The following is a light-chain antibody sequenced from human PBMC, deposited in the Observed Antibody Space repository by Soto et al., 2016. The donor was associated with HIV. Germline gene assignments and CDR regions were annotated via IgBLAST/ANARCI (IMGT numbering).Light chain of an antibody. J-gene: IGLJ3*02. CDR1: NIGTKG. CDR3: QVWDTVSDHQV. CDR2: DNN. V-gene: IGLV3-21*03. Sequence: YELTQPPSVSVAPGKTASLTCGGKNIGTKGVHWYQQKPGQAPVLVVYDNNDRPSGIPERFSGSNSGNTATLTISRVDAGDEADYYCQVWDTVSDHQVFGGGTKLTVL.